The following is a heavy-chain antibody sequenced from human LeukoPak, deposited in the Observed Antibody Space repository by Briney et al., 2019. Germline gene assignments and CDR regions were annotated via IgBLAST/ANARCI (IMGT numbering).Heavy chain of an antibody. V-gene: IGHV4-39*01. J-gene: IGHJ5*02. D-gene: IGHD3-10*01. CDR1: GGSISSNNYY. CDR3: ARHYITMVRGDDWFDP. Sequence: PSETLSLTCTVSGGSISSNNYYWGWIRQPPGKGLEWIGSIYYSGSTYYNPSLKSRVTISVDTSKNQFSLKLSSVTAADTAVYYCARHYITMVRGDDWFDPWGQGTLVAVSS. CDR2: IYYSGST.